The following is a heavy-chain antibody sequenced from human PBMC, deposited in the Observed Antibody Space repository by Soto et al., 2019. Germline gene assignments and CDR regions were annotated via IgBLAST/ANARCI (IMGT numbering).Heavy chain of an antibody. J-gene: IGHJ6*02. V-gene: IGHV4-4*02. CDR1: GGSISSSNW. CDR3: ARDVAAAGTLRDYYYGMDV. CDR2: IYHSGST. Sequence: PSETLSLRCSVSGGSISSSNWWSWVRQPPGKGLEWIGEIYHSGSTNYNPSLKSRVTISVDKSKNQFSLKLSSVTAADTAVYYCARDVAAAGTLRDYYYGMDVWGQGTTVTVSS. D-gene: IGHD6-13*01.